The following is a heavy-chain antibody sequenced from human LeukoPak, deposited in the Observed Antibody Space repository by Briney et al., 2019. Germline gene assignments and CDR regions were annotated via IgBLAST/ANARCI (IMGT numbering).Heavy chain of an antibody. D-gene: IGHD3-3*01. CDR2: IKQDGSEK. Sequence: GGSLRLSCAASGFTFSSYSMNWVRQAPGKGLEWVANIKQDGSEKYYVDSVKGRFTISRDNAKNSLYLQMNSLRAEDTAVYYCARGYYDFWSVYSLPFDYWGQGTLVTVSS. CDR1: GFTFSSYS. CDR3: ARGYYDFWSVYSLPFDY. J-gene: IGHJ4*02. V-gene: IGHV3-7*01.